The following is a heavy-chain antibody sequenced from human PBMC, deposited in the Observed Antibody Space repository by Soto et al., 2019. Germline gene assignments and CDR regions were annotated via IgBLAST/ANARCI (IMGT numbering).Heavy chain of an antibody. CDR2: VLQTGSST. CDR1: GFTFSTYT. Sequence: GGSLRLSCAASGFTFSTYTMSWVRQPPGKGLEWVSAVLQTGSSTFYADSVKGRFTISRDNSKNTLYLQMNNLRAEDTAVYCCAKDFTPDGYWDFDYWGQGTLVTVS. CDR3: AKDFTPDGYWDFDY. D-gene: IGHD4-17*01. V-gene: IGHV3-23*01. J-gene: IGHJ4*02.